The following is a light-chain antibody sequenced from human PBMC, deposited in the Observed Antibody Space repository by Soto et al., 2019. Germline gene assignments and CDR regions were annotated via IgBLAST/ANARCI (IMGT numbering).Light chain of an antibody. V-gene: IGLV2-14*01. CDR3: SSYTSSSPYV. CDR2: EVS. Sequence: QSALTQPRSVSGFPGQSVTIYCTGTNSDVGGYDYVSWYRQHPGKAPKLMIYEVSNRPSGVSNRFSGSKSGNTASLTISGLQAEDEADYYCSSYTSSSPYVFGTGTKVTVL. CDR1: NSDVGGYDY. J-gene: IGLJ1*01.